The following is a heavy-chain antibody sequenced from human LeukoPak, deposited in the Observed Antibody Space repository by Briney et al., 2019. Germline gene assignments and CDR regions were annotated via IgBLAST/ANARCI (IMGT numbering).Heavy chain of an antibody. CDR3: ASARHGDSTWAY. V-gene: IGHV5-51*01. J-gene: IGHJ4*02. CDR1: GTSSINYC. CDR2: ILFNDFEI. Sequence: ESLKISCKGSGTSSINYCIGCVRQMPGKGLEGMGFILFNDFEIRYSPSFQGQVTISADRSISTAYLQWSSLKASDSAIYYCASARHGDSTWAYWGQGTVVTVSS. D-gene: IGHD4-17*01.